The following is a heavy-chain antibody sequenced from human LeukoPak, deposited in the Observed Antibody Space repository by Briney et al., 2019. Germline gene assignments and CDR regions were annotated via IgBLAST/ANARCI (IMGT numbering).Heavy chain of an antibody. Sequence: GRSLRLSCVGSGFTFRSHAMSWVRQAPEKGLEFVSGIYENGGTTYYADSVKGRFSISRDNSKNTLYLQMDSLRGEDTAVYYCAKDFRIGYSAHFDYWGQGALVTVSS. CDR1: GFTFRSHA. D-gene: IGHD2-21*01. J-gene: IGHJ4*02. CDR3: AKDFRIGYSAHFDY. V-gene: IGHV3-23*01. CDR2: IYENGGTT.